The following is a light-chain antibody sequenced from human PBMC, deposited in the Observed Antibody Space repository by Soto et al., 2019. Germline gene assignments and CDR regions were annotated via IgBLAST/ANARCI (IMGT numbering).Light chain of an antibody. CDR3: HQCDSSPWT. Sequence: SQSPATLSVSPGERATLSCRASQSVSSNLACYQQKPGQAPRLLIYGASNRATGIPDRFSGSGSGTDFTLTISRLEPEDFAVFYCHQCDSSPWTFGQWTKVDIK. CDR1: QSVSSN. V-gene: IGKV3-20*01. CDR2: GAS. J-gene: IGKJ1*01.